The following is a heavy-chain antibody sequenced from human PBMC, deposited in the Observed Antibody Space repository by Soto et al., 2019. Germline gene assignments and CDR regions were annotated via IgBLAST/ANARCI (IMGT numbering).Heavy chain of an antibody. CDR3: AKATATGGGAFDI. Sequence: GGSLRLSCAASGFICSSYDMSWVRQAPGKGLEWVSTILVDGRTFYVDSVKGRFTISRDSSQNTVYLQMNSLTAGDTALYYCAKATATGGGAFDICGQGTMVTVSS. V-gene: IGHV3-23*01. CDR1: GFICSSYD. D-gene: IGHD2-8*02. CDR2: ILVDGRT. J-gene: IGHJ3*02.